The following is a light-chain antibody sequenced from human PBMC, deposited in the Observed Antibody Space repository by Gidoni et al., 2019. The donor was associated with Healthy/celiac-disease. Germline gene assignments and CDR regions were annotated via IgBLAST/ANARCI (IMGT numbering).Light chain of an antibody. CDR1: QSVSSN. J-gene: IGKJ1*01. Sequence: ELVMTQSPATLSVSPGERATLSCRASQSVSSNLAWYQQKPGQAPRLLIYGASTRATGIPARFSGSGSGTEFTLTISSLQSEDFAVYYCQQYNNWPRTFXXXTKXEIK. CDR2: GAS. CDR3: QQYNNWPRT. V-gene: IGKV3-15*01.